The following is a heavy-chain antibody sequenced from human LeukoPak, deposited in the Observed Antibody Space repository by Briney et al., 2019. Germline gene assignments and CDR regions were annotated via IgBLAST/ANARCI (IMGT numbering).Heavy chain of an antibody. CDR2: INQSGST. V-gene: IGHV4-34*01. CDR3: ARGWLQKIDY. CDR1: GGSFSGYY. D-gene: IGHD5-12*01. Sequence: KPSETLSLTCAVYGGSFSGYYWSWIRQPPGKGLEWIGEINQSGSTNYNPSLKSRVTISVDTSKNQFSLKLSSVTAADTAVYYCARGWLQKIDYWGQGTLVTVSS. J-gene: IGHJ4*02.